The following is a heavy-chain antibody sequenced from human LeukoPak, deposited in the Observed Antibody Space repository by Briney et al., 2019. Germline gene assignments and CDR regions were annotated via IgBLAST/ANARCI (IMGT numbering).Heavy chain of an antibody. J-gene: IGHJ4*02. CDR2: IYYSGST. Sequence: KPSETLSLTCTVSGGSISSYYWSWIRQPPGKGLEWIGYIYYSGSTNYNPSLKSRVTISVDTSKNQFSLKLSSVTAADTAVYYCARAGRSSWYPSHFDYWGQGTLVTVSS. CDR3: ARAGRSSWYPSHFDY. V-gene: IGHV4-59*01. CDR1: GGSISSYY. D-gene: IGHD6-13*01.